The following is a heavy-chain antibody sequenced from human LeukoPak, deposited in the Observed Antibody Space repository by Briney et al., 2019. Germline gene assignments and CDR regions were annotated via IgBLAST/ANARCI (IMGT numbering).Heavy chain of an antibody. D-gene: IGHD2-2*01. J-gene: IGHJ5*02. CDR1: GFSIISGYY. CDR2: IYTSGST. V-gene: IGHV4-4*07. CDR3: ARETFSSTSDLENWFDP. Sequence: MTSETLSLTCSVSGFSIISGYYWSWIRQPAGKGLEWIGRIYTSGSTNYNPSLKSRVTMSVDTSKNQFSLKLSSVTAADTAVYYCARETFSSTSDLENWFDPWGQGTLVTVSS.